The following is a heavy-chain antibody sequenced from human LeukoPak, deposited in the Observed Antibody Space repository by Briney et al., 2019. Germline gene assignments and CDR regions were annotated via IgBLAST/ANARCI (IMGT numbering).Heavy chain of an antibody. V-gene: IGHV1-2*02. CDR3: AREHLTAATRDADH. J-gene: IGHJ4*02. Sequence: APVKVSCKASGYTFTDYYIHWVRQAPGQGLEWLGCINPNSADTYFAQKFQGRVTMTRDTSINAAYMDLSGLTSDDTAFYYCAREHLTAATRDADHWGQGTLVIVSS. D-gene: IGHD1-20*01. CDR1: GYTFTDYY. CDR2: INPNSADT.